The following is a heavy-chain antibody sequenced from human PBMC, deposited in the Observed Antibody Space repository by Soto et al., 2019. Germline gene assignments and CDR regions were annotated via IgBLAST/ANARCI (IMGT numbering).Heavy chain of an antibody. CDR1: GGTFSSYA. CDR2: IISIFGTA. CDR3: ARPVPAAGYYYGMDV. D-gene: IGHD2-2*01. V-gene: IGHV1-69*05. Sequence: QVQLVQSGAEVKKPGSSVKVSCKASGGTFSSYAISWVRQAPGQGLEWMGGIISIFGTANYAQKFQGRVPITSDESPSTAYMELSSLRSEDTAVYSCARPVPAAGYYYGMDVWGQGTTVTVSS. J-gene: IGHJ6*02.